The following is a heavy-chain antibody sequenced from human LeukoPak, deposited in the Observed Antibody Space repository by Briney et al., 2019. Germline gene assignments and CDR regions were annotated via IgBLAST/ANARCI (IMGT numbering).Heavy chain of an antibody. Sequence: ASVKVSCKASGYTFTSYYMHWVRQAPGQGLEWMEIINPSGGSTSYAQKFQGRVTMTRDTSTSTVYMELSSLRPEDTAVYYCARGLGPITMIADDDDYWGQGTLVTVSS. CDR2: INPSGGST. CDR1: GYTFTSYY. V-gene: IGHV1-46*01. CDR3: ARGLGPITMIADDDDY. D-gene: IGHD3-22*01. J-gene: IGHJ4*02.